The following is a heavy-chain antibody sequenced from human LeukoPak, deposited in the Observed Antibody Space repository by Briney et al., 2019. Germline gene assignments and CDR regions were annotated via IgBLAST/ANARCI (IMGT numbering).Heavy chain of an antibody. V-gene: IGHV4-34*01. J-gene: IGHJ4*02. CDR3: AREGYYYDSSGSLSLDY. Sequence: PSETLSLTCAVYGGSFSGYYWSWIRQPPGKGLEWIGEINHSGSTNYNPSLKSRVTISVDTSKNQFSLKRSSVTAADTAVYYCAREGYYYDSSGSLSLDYWGQGTLVTVSS. CDR2: INHSGST. D-gene: IGHD3-22*01. CDR1: GGSFSGYY.